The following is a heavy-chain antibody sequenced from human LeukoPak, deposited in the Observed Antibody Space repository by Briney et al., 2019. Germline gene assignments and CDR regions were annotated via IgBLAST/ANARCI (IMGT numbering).Heavy chain of an antibody. Sequence: PGRSLRLSCAASGFTFSSYGMHWVRQAPGKGLEWVAVIWYDGSNKYYADSVKGRFTSSRDNSKNTLYLQMNSLRAEDTAVYYCARGRSKAQNTPYYYYYYMDVWGEGTTVTVSS. V-gene: IGHV3-33*01. CDR1: GFTFSSYG. J-gene: IGHJ6*03. CDR3: ARGRSKAQNTPYYYYYYMDV. D-gene: IGHD2-2*02. CDR2: IWYDGSNK.